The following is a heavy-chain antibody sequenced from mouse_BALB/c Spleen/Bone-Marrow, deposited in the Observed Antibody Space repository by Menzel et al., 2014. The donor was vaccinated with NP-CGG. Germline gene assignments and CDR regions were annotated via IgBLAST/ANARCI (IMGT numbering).Heavy chain of an antibody. V-gene: IGHV1S41*01. Sequence: DLVEPGASVKLSCKASGYTFTSYWINWIKQRPGQGLEWIGRIAPGSGSTYYNEMFKGKATLTVDTSSSTAFILLSSLSSEDSAVYFCAYYRFDENYWGQGTTLTVSS. CDR3: AYYRFDENY. J-gene: IGHJ2*01. D-gene: IGHD2-14*01. CDR1: GYTFTSYW. CDR2: IAPGSGST.